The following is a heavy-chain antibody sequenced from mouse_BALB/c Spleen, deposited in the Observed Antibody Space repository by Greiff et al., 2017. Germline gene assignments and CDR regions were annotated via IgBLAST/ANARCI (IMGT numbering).Heavy chain of an antibody. J-gene: IGHJ1*01. V-gene: IGHV1S135*01. CDR3: ARWGLRGTQVYFDV. Sequence: VQLQQSGPELVKPGASVKVSCKASGYAFTSYNMYWVKQSHGKSLEWIGYIDPYNGGTSYNQKFKGKATLTVDKSSSTAYMHLNSLTSEDSAVYYCARWGLRGTQVYFDVWGAGTTVTVSS. CDR1: GYAFTSYN. CDR2: IDPYNGGT. D-gene: IGHD3-3*01.